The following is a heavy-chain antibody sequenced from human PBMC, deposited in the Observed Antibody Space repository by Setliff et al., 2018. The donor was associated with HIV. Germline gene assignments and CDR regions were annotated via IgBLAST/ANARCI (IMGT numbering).Heavy chain of an antibody. J-gene: IGHJ1*01. CDR3: ATQGLTVPIPGGYFQH. Sequence: SETLSLTCFVSGVSISGHFWGWIRQPPGKGLEWIGYIYTSGTTEYNPSLDSRVTISVDTSRDQFSLILTSVTAADTAVYYCATQGLTVPIPGGYFQHWGPGILVTVSS. V-gene: IGHV4-4*09. CDR1: GVSISGHF. CDR2: IYTSGTT. D-gene: IGHD2-21*02.